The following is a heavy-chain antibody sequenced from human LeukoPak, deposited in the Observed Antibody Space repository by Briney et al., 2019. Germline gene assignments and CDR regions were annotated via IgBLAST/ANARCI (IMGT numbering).Heavy chain of an antibody. V-gene: IGHV3-74*01. CDR3: VRDWDHFDFDS. Sequence: GGSLRHSCAASGFTFRDYWMHWIRQAPGKGLVWVSRIKGDGSHTIYADSVKGRFTISRDNAKNTLYLQMKSLRVEDTALYYCVRDWDHFDFDSWGQGTLVTVSS. J-gene: IGHJ5*01. D-gene: IGHD1-26*01. CDR2: IKGDGSHT. CDR1: GFTFRDYW.